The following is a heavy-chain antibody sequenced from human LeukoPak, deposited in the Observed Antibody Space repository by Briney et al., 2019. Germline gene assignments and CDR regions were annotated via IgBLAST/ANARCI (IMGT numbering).Heavy chain of an antibody. J-gene: IGHJ6*02. CDR2: INTNTGNP. CDR1: GYTFTGYY. CDR3: ARGMRDDIAVFRYYYYYYGMDV. Sequence: ASVKVSCKASGYTFTGYYMHWVRQAPGQGLEWMGWINTNTGNPTYAQGFTGRFVFSLDTSVSTAYLQISSLKAEDTAVYYCARGMRDDIAVFRYYYYYYGMDVWGQGTTVTVSS. D-gene: IGHD6-19*01. V-gene: IGHV7-4-1*02.